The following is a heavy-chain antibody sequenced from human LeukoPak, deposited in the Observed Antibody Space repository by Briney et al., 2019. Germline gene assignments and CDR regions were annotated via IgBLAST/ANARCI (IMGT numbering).Heavy chain of an antibody. CDR2: ISASGGST. CDR3: AKQLGYCSDGSCYFPY. V-gene: IGHV3-23*01. D-gene: IGHD2-15*01. J-gene: IGHJ4*02. CDR1: VFTLSSSS. Sequence: GGSLRLSCAASVFTLSSSSMIWVRQVLWKGLEWVSGISASGGSTSYADSVQGRFTISRDNSKSTLCLQMNSLRAEDTAVYYCAKQLGYCSDGSCYFPYWGQGTLVTVSS.